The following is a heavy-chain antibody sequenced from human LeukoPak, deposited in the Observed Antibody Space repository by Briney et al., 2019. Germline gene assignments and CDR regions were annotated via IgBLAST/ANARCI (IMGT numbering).Heavy chain of an antibody. V-gene: IGHV4-59*01. CDR1: GGSISSYY. D-gene: IGHD3-10*01. CDR3: ARSSWAPYGSGSYYLIV. CDR2: IYYSGST. J-gene: IGHJ4*02. Sequence: SETLSLTCTVSGGSISSYYWSWIRQPPGKGLEWIGYIYYSGSTNYNPSLKSRVTISVDTSKNQFSLKLSSVTAADTAVYYCARSSWAPYGSGSYYLIVWGQGTLVTVSS.